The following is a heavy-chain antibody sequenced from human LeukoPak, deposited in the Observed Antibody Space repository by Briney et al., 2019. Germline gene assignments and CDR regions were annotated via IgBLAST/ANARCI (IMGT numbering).Heavy chain of an antibody. Sequence: PSETLSLTCAVYGGSFSGYYWSWIRQPPGKGLEWIGNIYYSGSTYYNPSLKSRVTISVDTSKNQFSLKLSSVTAADTAVYYCATHTYSSGWYLFILDYWGQGTLVTVSS. CDR2: IYYSGST. CDR3: ATHTYSSGWYLFILDY. D-gene: IGHD6-19*01. J-gene: IGHJ4*02. CDR1: GGSFSGYY. V-gene: IGHV4-34*01.